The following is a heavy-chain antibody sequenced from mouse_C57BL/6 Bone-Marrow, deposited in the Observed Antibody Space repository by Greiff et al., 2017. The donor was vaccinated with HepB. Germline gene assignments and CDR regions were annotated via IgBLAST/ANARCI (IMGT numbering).Heavy chain of an antibody. CDR3: TTFHIPYGSSYSAAWFAY. CDR1: GFNIKDYY. J-gene: IGHJ3*01. D-gene: IGHD1-1*01. V-gene: IGHV14-1*01. CDR2: IDPEDGDT. Sequence: EVQLQQSGAELVRPGASVKLSCTASGFNIKDYYMHWVKQRPEQGLEWIGRIDPEDGDTEYAPKFQGKATMTADTSSNTAYLQLSSLTSEDTAVYYCTTFHIPYGSSYSAAWFAYWGQGTLVTVSA.